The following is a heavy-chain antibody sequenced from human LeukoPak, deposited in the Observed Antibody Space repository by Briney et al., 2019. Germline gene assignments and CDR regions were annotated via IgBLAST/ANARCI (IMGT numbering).Heavy chain of an antibody. Sequence: GESLKISCKGSGYSFTSYWIGWVRQMPGKGLEWMGIIYPGDSDTRYSPSFQGQVTISADKSISTAYLQWSSLKASDTAMYYCARSSRPQHTVLRFLEWLPGVWFDPWGRGTLVTVSS. CDR2: IYPGDSDT. V-gene: IGHV5-51*01. CDR3: ARSSRPQHTVLRFLEWLPGVWFDP. CDR1: GYSFTSYW. D-gene: IGHD3-3*01. J-gene: IGHJ5*02.